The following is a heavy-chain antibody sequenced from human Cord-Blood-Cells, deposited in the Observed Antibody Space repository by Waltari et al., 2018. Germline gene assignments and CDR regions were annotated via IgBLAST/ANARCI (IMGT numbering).Heavy chain of an antibody. CDR3: AKDLDDYGDYYYYGMDV. Sequence: EVQLLESGGGLVQPGGSLRLSCAASGFPFSSYAMSWVRQAPGKGLEWVSAISGSGGSTYYADSVKGRFTISRDNSKNTLYLQMNSLRAEDTAVYYCAKDLDDYGDYYYYGMDVWGQGTTVTVSS. CDR1: GFPFSSYA. D-gene: IGHD4-17*01. CDR2: ISGSGGST. V-gene: IGHV3-23*01. J-gene: IGHJ6*02.